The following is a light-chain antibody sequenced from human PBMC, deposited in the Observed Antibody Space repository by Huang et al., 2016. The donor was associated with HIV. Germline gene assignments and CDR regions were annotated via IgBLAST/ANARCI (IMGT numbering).Light chain of an antibody. V-gene: IGKV3-20*01. CDR2: GAS. CDR1: QSVTNTC. CDR3: QQYGTSPLT. J-gene: IGKJ4*01. Sequence: EIVLTQSPGTLSLSPGERATRACRAGQSVTNTCLAWYQQRPGRAPRLLSYGASNRATGIPDRISGSGSGTEFTLTISRLESEDSAVYYCQQYGTSPLTFGGGTKVEIK.